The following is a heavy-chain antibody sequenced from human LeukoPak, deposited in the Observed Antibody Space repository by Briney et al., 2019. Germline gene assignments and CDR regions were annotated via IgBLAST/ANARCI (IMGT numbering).Heavy chain of an antibody. D-gene: IGHD3-16*01. CDR3: ARHHDYDT. V-gene: IGHV4-59*08. Sequence: PSETLSLTCTVSGSSINNNFWTWIRQPPGKGLEWIGHIYSTGSANYNPSLKSRVLISGDTSKNQISLKLTSVTAADTAVYFCARHHDYDTWGHGTLVTASS. CDR1: GSSINNNF. J-gene: IGHJ4*01. CDR2: IYSTGSA.